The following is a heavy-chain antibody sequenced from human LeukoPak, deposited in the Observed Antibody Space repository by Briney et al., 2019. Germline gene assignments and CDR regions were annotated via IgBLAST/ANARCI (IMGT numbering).Heavy chain of an antibody. V-gene: IGHV4-39*01. J-gene: IGHJ4*02. CDR3: ARRILYCSGGSCYSGVDY. CDR1: GGSISSSSYY. Sequence: PSETLSLTRTVSGGSISSSSYYWGWIRQPPGKGLEWIGSIYYSGSTYYNPSLKSRVTISVDTSKNQFSLKLSSVTAADTAVYYCARRILYCSGGSCYSGVDYWGQGTLVTVSS. D-gene: IGHD2-15*01. CDR2: IYYSGST.